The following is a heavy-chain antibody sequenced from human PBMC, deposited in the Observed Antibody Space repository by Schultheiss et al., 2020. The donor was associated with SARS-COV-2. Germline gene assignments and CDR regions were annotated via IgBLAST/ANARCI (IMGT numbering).Heavy chain of an antibody. D-gene: IGHD3-22*01. Sequence: GGSLRLSCAASGFTFSDYYMSWIRQAPGKGLEWVSYISSSGSTIYYADSVKGRFTISRDNAKNSLYLQMNSLRAEDTAVYYCARPYDSSGYYYGPDDAFDIWGQGTMVTVS. CDR1: GFTFSDYY. J-gene: IGHJ3*02. CDR3: ARPYDSSGYYYGPDDAFDI. V-gene: IGHV3-11*01. CDR2: ISSSGSTI.